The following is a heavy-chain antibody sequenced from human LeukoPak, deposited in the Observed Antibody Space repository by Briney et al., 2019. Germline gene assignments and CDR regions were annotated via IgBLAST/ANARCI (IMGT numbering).Heavy chain of an antibody. J-gene: IGHJ5*02. CDR2: INPNSGGT. Sequence: ASVTVSCKASGYTFTGYYMHWVRQAPGQGLEWMGWINPNSGGTNYAQKFQGRVTMTRDTSISTAYMELSRLRSDDTAVYYCARWRIGYCSSTSCYAINNWFDPWGQGTLVTVSS. V-gene: IGHV1-2*02. D-gene: IGHD2-2*01. CDR3: ARWRIGYCSSTSCYAINNWFDP. CDR1: GYTFTGYY.